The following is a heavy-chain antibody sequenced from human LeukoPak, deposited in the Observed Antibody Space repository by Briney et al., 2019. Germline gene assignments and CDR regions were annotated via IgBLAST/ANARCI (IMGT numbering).Heavy chain of an antibody. CDR3: ARRYCSGGSCYEDY. J-gene: IGHJ4*02. Sequence: GGSLRLSCAASGFILSSYAMTWVRQAPGKGLEWVSYISSSSSYTNYADSVKGRFTISRDNAKNSLYVQMNSLRAEDTAVYYCARRYCSGGSCYEDYWGQGTLVTVSS. CDR2: ISSSSSYT. D-gene: IGHD2-15*01. CDR1: GFILSSYA. V-gene: IGHV3-21*05.